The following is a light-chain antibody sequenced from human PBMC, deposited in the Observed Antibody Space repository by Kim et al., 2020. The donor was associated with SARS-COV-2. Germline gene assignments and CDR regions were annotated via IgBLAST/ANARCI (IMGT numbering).Light chain of an antibody. V-gene: IGLV3-21*04. J-gene: IGLJ3*02. Sequence: PGKTARITCGGNNIGSKSVHWYQQKPGQAPGLVIYYDSDRPSGIPERFSGSNSGNTATLTISRVEAGDEADYYCQVWDSSSDHWVFGGGTQLTVL. CDR3: QVWDSSSDHWV. CDR2: YDS. CDR1: NIGSKS.